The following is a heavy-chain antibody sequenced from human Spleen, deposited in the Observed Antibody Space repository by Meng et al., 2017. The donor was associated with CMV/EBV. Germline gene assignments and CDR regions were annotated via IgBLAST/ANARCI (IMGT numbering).Heavy chain of an antibody. Sequence: LTCAVYGGSFSGYYWRGIRQPPGKGLEWIGEINHSGSTNYNPSLKSRVTISVDTSKNQFSLKLSSVTAADTAVYYCARNPIWGGFDYWGQGTLVTVSS. CDR2: INHSGST. V-gene: IGHV4-34*01. J-gene: IGHJ4*02. D-gene: IGHD3-3*01. CDR3: ARNPIWGGFDY. CDR1: GGSFSGYY.